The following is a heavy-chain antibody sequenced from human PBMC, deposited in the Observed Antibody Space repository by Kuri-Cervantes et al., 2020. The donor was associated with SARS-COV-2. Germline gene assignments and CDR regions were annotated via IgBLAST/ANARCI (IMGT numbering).Heavy chain of an antibody. J-gene: IGHJ6*03. D-gene: IGHD3-3*01. V-gene: IGHV4-61*09. CDR1: GGSISSGSYY. CDR2: IYTSGST. CDR3: ARQYDFWSPAYYYYYYMDV. Sequence: SETLSLTCTVSGGSISSGSYYWSWIRQPAGKGLEWIGHIYTSGSTNYNPSLKSRVTISVDTSKNQFSLKLSSVTAADTAVYYCARQYDFWSPAYYYYYYMDVWGKGTTVTVSS.